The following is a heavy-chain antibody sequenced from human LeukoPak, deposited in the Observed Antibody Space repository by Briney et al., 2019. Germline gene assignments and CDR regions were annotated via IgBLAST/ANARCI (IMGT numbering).Heavy chain of an antibody. CDR2: TNWNGGST. J-gene: IGHJ4*02. V-gene: IGHV3-20*04. Sequence: GGSLRLSCAASGFTFEDYGMTWVRQAPGRGLEWVSGTNWNGGSTGYADSVKGRFTISRDNAKNSLYLQMNSLRAEDTAFYYCARVASRTYGDYFDYWGQGTLVTVSS. CDR1: GFTFEDYG. D-gene: IGHD4-17*01. CDR3: ARVASRTYGDYFDY.